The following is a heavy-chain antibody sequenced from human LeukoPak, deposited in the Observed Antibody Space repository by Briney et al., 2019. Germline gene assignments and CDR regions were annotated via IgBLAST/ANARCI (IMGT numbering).Heavy chain of an antibody. V-gene: IGHV3-23*01. D-gene: IGHD3-9*01. CDR3: ANQKEYYDILTGYYMDYFDY. Sequence: PGGSLRLSCSASGFSFSSYTMTWVRQAPGKGPEWVSIISGGGDTTFYTDSVKGRFTISRDNSKNTLYLQMNSLRAEDTAVYYCANQKEYYDILTGYYMDYFDYWGQGTLVTVSS. CDR1: GFSFSSYT. J-gene: IGHJ4*02. CDR2: ISGGGDTT.